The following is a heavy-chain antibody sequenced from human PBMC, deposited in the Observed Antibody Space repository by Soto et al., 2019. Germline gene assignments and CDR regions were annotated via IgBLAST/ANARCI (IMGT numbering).Heavy chain of an antibody. CDR1: GFTFTALY. CDR2: IKNKANSYTT. CDR3: ARVSLVGPSGGRYFEY. V-gene: IGHV3-72*01. Sequence: EVQLVESGGGLVQPGGSLRLSCAASGFTFTALYMDWVGQAPGKGLEWVGRIKNKANSYTTQYAASVEGRFTISSEDSQNTQYPQMNRLKPEDTALYYCARVSLVGPSGGRYFEYRGKGSHVAVSS. D-gene: IGHD1-26*01. J-gene: IGHJ4*02.